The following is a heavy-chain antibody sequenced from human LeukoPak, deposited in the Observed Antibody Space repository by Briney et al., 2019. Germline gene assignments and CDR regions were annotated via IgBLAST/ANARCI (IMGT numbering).Heavy chain of an antibody. CDR3: AKDRGIAVAANWYFDL. CDR2: ISWNSGSI. V-gene: IGHV3-9*01. CDR1: GFTFDDYA. J-gene: IGHJ2*01. D-gene: IGHD6-19*01. Sequence: SLRLSCAASGFTFDDYAMHWVRQAPGKGLEWVSGISWNSGSIGYADSVKGRFTISRDNAKNSLYLQMNSLRAEDTALYYCAKDRGIAVAANWYFDLWGRGTLVTVSS.